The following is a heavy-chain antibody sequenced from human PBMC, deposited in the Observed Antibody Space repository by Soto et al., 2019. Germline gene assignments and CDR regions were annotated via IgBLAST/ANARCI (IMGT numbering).Heavy chain of an antibody. CDR3: ARPPIKYCSSISCSPDYNYYMDV. CDR2: INHSGST. Sequence: QVQLQQWGAGLLKPSGTLSLTCGASGGSLSDSYWSGIRQPPGKGLEWIGEINHSGSTNPNPSLKSRATISVDMSKNQFSLTLSSVTAADTALYYCARPPIKYCSSISCSPDYNYYMDVWGTGTAVTVSS. J-gene: IGHJ6*03. CDR1: GGSLSDSY. V-gene: IGHV4-34*04. D-gene: IGHD2-2*01.